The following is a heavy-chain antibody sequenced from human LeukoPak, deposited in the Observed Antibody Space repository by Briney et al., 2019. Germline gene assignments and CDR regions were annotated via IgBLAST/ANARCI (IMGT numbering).Heavy chain of an antibody. V-gene: IGHV3-23*01. CDR2: ISGSGGST. Sequence: PGGSLRLSCAASGFTFSNYAMTWVRQAPGKGLEWVSAISGSGGSTYYADSVKGRFTISRDNSKNTLYLQMNSLRAEDTAVYYCAKDPSTTVYYYGMDVWGQGTTVTVSS. D-gene: IGHD4-17*01. CDR1: GFTFSNYA. CDR3: AKDPSTTVYYYGMDV. J-gene: IGHJ6*02.